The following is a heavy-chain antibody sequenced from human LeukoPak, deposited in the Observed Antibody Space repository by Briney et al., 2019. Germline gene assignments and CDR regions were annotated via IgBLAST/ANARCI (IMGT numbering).Heavy chain of an antibody. V-gene: IGHV1-18*01. CDR2: ISAYNGNT. CDR3: ARDRTAMATTNFDY. CDR1: GYTFTSYG. J-gene: IGHJ4*02. Sequence: ASVKVSCKASGYTFTSYGISWVRQAPGQGLEWMGWISAYNGNTNYAQKLQGRVTMTTDTSTSTAYMELRSLRSDDTAVYYCARDRTAMATTNFDYWVQGTLVTVSS. D-gene: IGHD5-18*01.